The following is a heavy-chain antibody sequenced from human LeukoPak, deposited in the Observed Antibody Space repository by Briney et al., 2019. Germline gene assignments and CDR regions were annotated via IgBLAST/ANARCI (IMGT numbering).Heavy chain of an antibody. CDR1: GFTFNTYT. CDR3: AKGRGLSYDYGVDY. D-gene: IGHD4-17*01. Sequence: KSGGSLRLSCAASGFTFNTYTMNWVRQAPGKGLEWVSSITASSTAIYSADSVKGRFTISRDNAKDFLYLQMNSLRAEDMALYYCAKGRGLSYDYGVDYWGQGTLVTVSS. CDR2: ITASSTAI. J-gene: IGHJ4*02. V-gene: IGHV3-21*04.